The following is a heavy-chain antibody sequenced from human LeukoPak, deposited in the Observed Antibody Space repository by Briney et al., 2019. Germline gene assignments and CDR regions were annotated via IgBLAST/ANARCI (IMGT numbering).Heavy chain of an antibody. CDR3: ARSKRNGFDI. J-gene: IGHJ3*02. CDR2: ISSSSSPI. V-gene: IGHV3-48*01. CDR1: GFTFSTYS. Sequence: PGGSLRLSCAASGFTFSTYSMNWVRQAPGKGLEWVSYISSSSSPIYYADSVKGRFTISRDNAKNSLYLQMNSLRAEDTAVYYCARSKRNGFDIWGQGTMVTVSS.